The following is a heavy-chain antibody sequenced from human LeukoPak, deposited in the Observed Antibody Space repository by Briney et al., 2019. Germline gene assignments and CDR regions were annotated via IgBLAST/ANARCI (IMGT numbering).Heavy chain of an antibody. CDR2: IQYDGSNK. D-gene: IGHD6-13*01. V-gene: IGHV3-30*02. CDR1: GFTLSGYA. J-gene: IGHJ3*02. CDR3: ARGSIAAVPNAFDI. Sequence: GGSLRLSCAASGFTLSGYAMHWVRQAPGKGLEGVAFIQYDGSNKYGDSMKGRFTISRDNSKNTLYLQMSSLRSEDTAVYYCARGSIAAVPNAFDIWGQGTMVTVSS.